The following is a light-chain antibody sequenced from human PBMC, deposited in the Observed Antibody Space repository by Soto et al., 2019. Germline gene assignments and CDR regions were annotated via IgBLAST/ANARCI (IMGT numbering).Light chain of an antibody. CDR1: SSDVGGYNY. CDR3: SSYTSSSTYV. Sequence: QSALTQPASVSGSPGQSITISCTGTSSDVGGYNYVSWYQQHTGKAPKLMIYDVSNRXXXVXNRFXXXXXXXTASLTIXXXQAEDEADYSCSSYTSSSTYVFGTGTKLTVL. J-gene: IGLJ1*01. V-gene: IGLV2-14*01. CDR2: DVS.